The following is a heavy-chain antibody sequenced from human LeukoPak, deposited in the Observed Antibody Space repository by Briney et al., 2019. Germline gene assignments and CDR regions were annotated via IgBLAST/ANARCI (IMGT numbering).Heavy chain of an antibody. D-gene: IGHD3-22*01. V-gene: IGHV4-30-4*01. CDR3: ARIHYYYDSSGYSLFDY. J-gene: IGHJ4*02. CDR2: INYSGNT. CDR1: GGSISSGDYY. Sequence: SENLSRNCTVSGGSISSGDYYWSWIRQPPGKGLEWIGYINYSGNTYYNPSLKRRIAISIDTSKNQFSLRLSSVTAADTAVYYCARIHYYYDSSGYSLFDYWGRGTLVSVSS.